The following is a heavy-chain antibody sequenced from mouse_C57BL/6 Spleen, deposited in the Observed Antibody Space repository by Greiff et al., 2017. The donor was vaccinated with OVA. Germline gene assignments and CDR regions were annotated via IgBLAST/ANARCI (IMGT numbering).Heavy chain of an antibody. V-gene: IGHV8-12*01. J-gene: IGHJ2*01. CDR1: GFSLSTSGMG. D-gene: IGHD1-1*01. CDR2: IYWDDDK. CDR3: ARIYSGSSYGFDY. Sequence: QVTLKVSGPGILQSSQTLSLTCSFSGFSLSTSGMGVSWIRQPSGKGLEWLAHIYWDDDKRSNPSLKSRLTISKDTSRNKVFLKITSLHTADTATDYCARIYSGSSYGFDYWGQGTTLTVSS.